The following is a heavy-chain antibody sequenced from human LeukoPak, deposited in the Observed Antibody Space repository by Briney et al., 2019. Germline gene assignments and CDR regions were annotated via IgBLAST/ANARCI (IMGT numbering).Heavy chain of an antibody. Sequence: SETLSLTCTVSTYSISSGYCWGWIRQPPGKGLEWIGSIHHSGNTYYNPSLKSRVTISVDTSKNQLSLKLSSVSAADTAVYYCARGPTPAHQYYFDYWGQGTLVTVSS. CDR3: ARGPTPAHQYYFDY. J-gene: IGHJ4*02. CDR1: TYSISSGYC. V-gene: IGHV4-38-2*02. D-gene: IGHD2-15*01. CDR2: IHHSGNT.